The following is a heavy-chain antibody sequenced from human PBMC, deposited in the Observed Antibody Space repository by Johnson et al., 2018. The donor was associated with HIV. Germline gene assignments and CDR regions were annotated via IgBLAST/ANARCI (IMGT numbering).Heavy chain of an antibody. CDR2: ISYDGSNK. J-gene: IGHJ3*02. CDR3: AKKGGRYSGSHDAFYI. Sequence: QVQVLESGGGVVQPGRSLRLSCAASGFTFSSYGMHWVRQAPGKGLEWVSFISYDGSNKHYGDSVRGRFTIARDNFKNTLYLQMNSLRAEDTAVFYCAKKGGRYSGSHDAFYIWGQGTVVTVSS. D-gene: IGHD6-6*01. CDR1: GFTFSSYG. V-gene: IGHV3-30*18.